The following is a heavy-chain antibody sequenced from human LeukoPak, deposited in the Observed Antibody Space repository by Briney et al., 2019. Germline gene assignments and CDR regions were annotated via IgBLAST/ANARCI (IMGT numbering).Heavy chain of an antibody. CDR2: ISGGGDIT. CDR1: GFNFANHA. J-gene: IGHJ4*02. Sequence: PGGSLRLSCAASGFNFANHAMSWVRQTPGKGLEWVSAISGGGDITYYADSVKGRFTISRDNSKNTLYLQMNSLRAEDTAVYYCANERGGFRIFDYWGQGTLVTVSS. D-gene: IGHD2/OR15-2a*01. V-gene: IGHV3-23*01. CDR3: ANERGGFRIFDY.